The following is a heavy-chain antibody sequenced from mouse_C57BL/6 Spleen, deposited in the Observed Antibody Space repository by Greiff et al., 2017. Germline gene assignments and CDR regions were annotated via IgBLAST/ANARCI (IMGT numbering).Heavy chain of an antibody. CDR3: ARSITTVVATRDYAMDY. Sequence: LVESGAELARPGASVKLSCKASGYTFTSYGISWVKQRTGQGLEWIGEIYPRSGNTYYNEKFKGKATLTADKSSSTAYMELRSLTSEDSAVYFCARSITTVVATRDYAMDYWGQGTSVTVSS. CDR2: IYPRSGNT. V-gene: IGHV1-81*01. J-gene: IGHJ4*01. CDR1: GYTFTSYG. D-gene: IGHD1-1*01.